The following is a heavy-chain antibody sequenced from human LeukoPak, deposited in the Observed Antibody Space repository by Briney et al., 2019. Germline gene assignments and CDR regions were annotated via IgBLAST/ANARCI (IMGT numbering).Heavy chain of an antibody. CDR1: GGSISSYY. Sequence: SETLSLTCTVSGGSISSYYWSWIRQPPGKGLEWIGYIYYSGSTNYNPSLKSRVTISVDTSKNQFSLKLSSVTAADMAVYYCARPSGMGPAFDIWGQGTMVTVSS. D-gene: IGHD1-1*01. CDR2: IYYSGST. J-gene: IGHJ3*02. CDR3: ARPSGMGPAFDI. V-gene: IGHV4-59*08.